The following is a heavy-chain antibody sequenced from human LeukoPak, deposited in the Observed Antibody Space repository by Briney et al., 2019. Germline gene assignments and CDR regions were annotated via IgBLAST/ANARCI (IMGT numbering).Heavy chain of an antibody. CDR1: GYSISSGYY. CDR2: IYHSGST. D-gene: IGHD1-26*01. Sequence: PSETLSLTCAVSGYSISSGYYWGWIRQPPGQGLEWIGSIYHSGSTYYNPSLKSRVTISVDTSKNQFSLKLSSVTAAGTAVYYCARLVGATLVFDYWGQGTLVTVSS. CDR3: ARLVGATLVFDY. J-gene: IGHJ4*02. V-gene: IGHV4-38-2*01.